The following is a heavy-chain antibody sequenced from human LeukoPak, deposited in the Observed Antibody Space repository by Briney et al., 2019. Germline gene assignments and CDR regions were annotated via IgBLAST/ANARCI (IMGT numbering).Heavy chain of an antibody. V-gene: IGHV4-59*08. CDR1: GGSISSYY. J-gene: IGHJ3*02. Sequence: KPSETLSLTCTVSGGSISSYYWSWIRQPPGKGLEWIGYIYYSGSTYYNPSLKSRVTISVDTSKNQFSLKLSSVTAADTAVYYCARHIDYGSGSYYEPGAFDIWGQGTMVTVSS. D-gene: IGHD3-10*01. CDR3: ARHIDYGSGSYYEPGAFDI. CDR2: IYYSGST.